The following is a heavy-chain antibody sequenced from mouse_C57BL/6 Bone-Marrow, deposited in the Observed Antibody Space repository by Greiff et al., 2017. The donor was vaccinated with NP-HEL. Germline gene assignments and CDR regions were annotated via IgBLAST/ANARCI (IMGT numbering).Heavy chain of an antibody. CDR2: IHPNSGST. D-gene: IGHD1-1*01. J-gene: IGHJ1*03. Sequence: VQLQQPGAELVKPGASVKLSCKASGYTFTSYWMHWVKQRPGQGLEWIGMIHPNSGSTNYNEKCKSKATLTVDKSSSTAYMQLSSLTSEDSAVYYRARGGSSPYWYFDVWGTGTTVTVSS. CDR1: GYTFTSYW. V-gene: IGHV1-64*01. CDR3: ARGGSSPYWYFDV.